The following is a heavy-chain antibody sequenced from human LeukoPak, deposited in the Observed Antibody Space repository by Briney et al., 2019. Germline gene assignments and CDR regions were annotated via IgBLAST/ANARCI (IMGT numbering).Heavy chain of an antibody. Sequence: GGSLRLSCAASGFTFSSYGMHWVRQAPGKGLEWVAFIRYDGSNKYYADSVKGRFTISRDNSKNTLYLQMSSLRAEDTAVYYCAKGRFLEWLRFDYWGQGTLVTVSS. J-gene: IGHJ4*02. CDR1: GFTFSSYG. CDR3: AKGRFLEWLRFDY. D-gene: IGHD3-3*01. CDR2: IRYDGSNK. V-gene: IGHV3-30*02.